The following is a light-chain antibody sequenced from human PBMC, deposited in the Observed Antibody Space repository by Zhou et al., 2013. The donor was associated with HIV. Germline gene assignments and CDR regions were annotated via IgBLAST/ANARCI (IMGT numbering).Light chain of an antibody. Sequence: DIQMTQSPSTLSAYVGDRVTITCRASQSLLSWLAWYQQKPGKAPKLLIYKASTLESGVPSRFSGSGSETEFTLTINSLQPDDFATYYCQQYLNNSPITFGPGTRLDIK. CDR3: QQYLNNSPIT. V-gene: IGKV1-5*03. CDR2: KAS. CDR1: QSLLSW. J-gene: IGKJ5*01.